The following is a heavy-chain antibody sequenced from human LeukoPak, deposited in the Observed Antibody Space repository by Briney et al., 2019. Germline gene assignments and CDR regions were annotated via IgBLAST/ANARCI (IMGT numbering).Heavy chain of an antibody. Sequence: SVKVSCKASGGTFSSYAISWVRQAPGQGLEWMGGIIPIFGTANYAQKFQGRVTITADESTSTAYMELSSLRSEDTAVYYCARGYCSSTSCYTGKTNYYYYYMDVWGKGTTVTVSS. CDR3: ARGYCSSTSCYTGKTNYYYYYMDV. J-gene: IGHJ6*03. CDR1: GGTFSSYA. D-gene: IGHD2-2*02. CDR2: IIPIFGTA. V-gene: IGHV1-69*01.